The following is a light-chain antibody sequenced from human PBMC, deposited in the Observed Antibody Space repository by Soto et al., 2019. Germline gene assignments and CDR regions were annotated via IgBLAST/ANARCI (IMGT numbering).Light chain of an antibody. CDR1: QTISSW. Sequence: DIQMTQSASTLSGSVGDRVTITCRDSQTISSWLAWYQQKPGKAPNLLIYKASTLKSGVPSRFSGSGSGTEFTLTISSLQPDDFATYSCQHYHSYSEAFGPGPKVDIK. CDR2: KAS. J-gene: IGKJ1*01. V-gene: IGKV1-5*03. CDR3: QHYHSYSEA.